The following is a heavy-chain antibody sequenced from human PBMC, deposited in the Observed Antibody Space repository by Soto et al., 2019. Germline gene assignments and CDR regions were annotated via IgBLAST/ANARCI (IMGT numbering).Heavy chain of an antibody. Sequence: QVQLVQSGPEVKKPGASVKVYSKASGNTFASHGFSWVRQAPGQGLEWMGWISGFNGQTNYALKFQGRVTLTTDTSTSTAYMELRSLRSDDTAVYFCARVDPRGVAVVRDYWGQGTLVTVSS. V-gene: IGHV1-18*01. CDR2: ISGFNGQT. CDR1: GNTFASHG. J-gene: IGHJ4*02. D-gene: IGHD3-10*01. CDR3: ARVDPRGVAVVRDY.